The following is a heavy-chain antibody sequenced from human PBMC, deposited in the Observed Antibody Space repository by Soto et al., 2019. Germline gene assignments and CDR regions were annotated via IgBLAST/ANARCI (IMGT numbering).Heavy chain of an antibody. D-gene: IGHD5-12*01. Sequence: SETLSLTCAVSGASIGTNNWWSWVRQPPGKGLEWIGEVYHSGTTNCNPSLKSRVTISIDKSKNQFSLTLTSMTAADTALYYCAVPGRGDFDYWSQGTLVTVSS. CDR2: VYHSGTT. CDR3: AVPGRGDFDY. J-gene: IGHJ4*02. V-gene: IGHV4-4*02. CDR1: GASIGTNNW.